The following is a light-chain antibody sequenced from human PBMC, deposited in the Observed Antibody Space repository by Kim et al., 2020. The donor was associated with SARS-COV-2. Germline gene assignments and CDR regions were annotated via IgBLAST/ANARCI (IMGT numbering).Light chain of an antibody. V-gene: IGKV1-NL1*01. CDR2: AAF. CDR3: QQYYKIPYT. CDR1: QDIYDS. Sequence: SASVGDRVTITCRASQDIYDSLAWYQQTPGKAPRILLYAAFRLESGVPFRFSGSGSGTSYTLTINSLQTEDFAIYYCQQYYKIPYTFGPGTKLEIK. J-gene: IGKJ2*01.